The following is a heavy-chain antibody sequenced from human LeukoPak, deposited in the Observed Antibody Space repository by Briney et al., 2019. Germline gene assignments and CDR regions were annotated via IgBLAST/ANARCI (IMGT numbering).Heavy chain of an antibody. CDR3: ARGRLVATITGYYYYYMDV. CDR1: GFTFSSTW. D-gene: IGHD5-12*01. V-gene: IGHV3-74*03. Sequence: GGSLRLSCAASGFTFSSTWMHWVRQVPGKELVWVARIVSDGSSTTYAESVKGRFTISRDNAKNSLYLQMNSLRAEDTAVYYCARGRLVATITGYYYYYMDVWGKGTTVTVSS. J-gene: IGHJ6*03. CDR2: IVSDGSST.